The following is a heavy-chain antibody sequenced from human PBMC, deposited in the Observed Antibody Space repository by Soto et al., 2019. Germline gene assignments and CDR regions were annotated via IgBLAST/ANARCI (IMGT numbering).Heavy chain of an antibody. Sequence: QVQLQESGPGLVKPSETLSPTCTVSGGSISSYYWSWIRQPPGKGLEWIGYIYYSGSTNYNPSLKSRVTISVDTSKNQFSLKLSSVTAADTAVYYCARERVVAASYYFDYWGQGTLVTVSS. CDR1: GGSISSYY. J-gene: IGHJ4*02. CDR3: ARERVVAASYYFDY. CDR2: IYYSGST. V-gene: IGHV4-59*01. D-gene: IGHD2-15*01.